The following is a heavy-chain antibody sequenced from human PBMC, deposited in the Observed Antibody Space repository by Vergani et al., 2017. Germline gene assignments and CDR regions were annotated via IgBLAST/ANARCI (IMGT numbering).Heavy chain of an antibody. J-gene: IGHJ4*02. V-gene: IGHV1-2*02. Sequence: QVQLVQSGAEVKKPGASVKVSCKASGYTFTGYYMHWVRQAPGQGLEWMGWINPNSGGTNYAQKFQGRVTITADKSTSTAYMELSSLRSEDTAVYYCARDQPGGWGQGTLVTVSS. CDR3: ARDQPGG. D-gene: IGHD3-10*01. CDR1: GYTFTGYY. CDR2: INPNSGGT.